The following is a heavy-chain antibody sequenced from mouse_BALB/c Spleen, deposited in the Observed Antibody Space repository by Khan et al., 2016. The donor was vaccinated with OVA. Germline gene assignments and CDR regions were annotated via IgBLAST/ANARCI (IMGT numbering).Heavy chain of an antibody. CDR2: INPSNGYT. CDR3: VRDGAYHRNDGWFAY. J-gene: IGHJ3*01. CDR1: GYTFTSYT. Sequence: VELVESGAELARPGASVKMSCKASGYTFTSYTIHWIKERPGQGLEWIGYINPSNGYTNYNQKFKDKATLTTDKSSTTAYLQLSSLTSDDSAVYNCVRDGAYHRNDGWFAYWDQGTLVTVSA. D-gene: IGHD2-14*01. V-gene: IGHV1-4*01.